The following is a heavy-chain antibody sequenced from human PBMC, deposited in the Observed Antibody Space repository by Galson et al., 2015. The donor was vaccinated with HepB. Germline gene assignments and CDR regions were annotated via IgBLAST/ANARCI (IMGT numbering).Heavy chain of an antibody. Sequence: SLRLSCAASGLIFSNYAMHWVRQAPGKGPEWLAVISYDGNYKYYAGSVKGRFTMSRDNSNNTLYLQMNSLRAEDTAVYYCAKDQSPDIAMILDYWGPGTLVTVSS. D-gene: IGHD3-22*01. V-gene: IGHV3-30-3*01. CDR2: ISYDGNYK. J-gene: IGHJ4*02. CDR1: GLIFSNYA. CDR3: AKDQSPDIAMILDY.